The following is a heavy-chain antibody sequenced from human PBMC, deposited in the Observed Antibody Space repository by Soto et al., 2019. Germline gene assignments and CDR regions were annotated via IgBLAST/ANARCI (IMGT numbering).Heavy chain of an antibody. CDR2: ISSSSTI. J-gene: IGHJ6*02. CDR1: GFTFSSFS. Sequence: GGSLRLSFATPGFTFSSFSMNLVRPAPGKGLGGVSYISSSSTIYYADSVKGRFTISRDNAKNSLYLQMNSLRDEDTAVYYCGGGSYGSGSPLFFYYYYGMDVWGQGTTVTVSS. V-gene: IGHV3-48*02. D-gene: IGHD3-10*01. CDR3: GGGSYGSGSPLFFYYYYGMDV.